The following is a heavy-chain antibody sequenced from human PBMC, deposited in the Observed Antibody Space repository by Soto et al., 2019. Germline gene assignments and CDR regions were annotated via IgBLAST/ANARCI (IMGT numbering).Heavy chain of an antibody. D-gene: IGHD5-18*01. CDR2: ITPIYPTT. CDR1: GGTFYTYT. J-gene: IGHJ4*02. Sequence: SVKVSCKASGGTFYTYTFSWVRQAPGQGLEWMGRITPIYPTTNYAEKFQGRLTVTADGSTNTAYMELNSLTSEDTAVYYCARIPRYSFPTSDDLDSWGQGTLVTVS. CDR3: ARIPRYSFPTSDDLDS. V-gene: IGHV1-69*13.